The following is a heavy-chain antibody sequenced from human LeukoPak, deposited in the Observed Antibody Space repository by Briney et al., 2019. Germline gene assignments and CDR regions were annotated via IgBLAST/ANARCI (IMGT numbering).Heavy chain of an antibody. D-gene: IGHD2-15*01. CDR1: GGSVSSGSYY. J-gene: IGHJ4*02. Sequence: SETLSLTCTVSGGSVSSGSYYWSWIRQPPGKGLEWVGYIYYSGSTNYNPSLKSRVTISVDTSKNQFSLKLSSVTAADTAVYYCARGVVVAASPDYFDYWGQGTLVTVSS. V-gene: IGHV4-61*01. CDR3: ARGVVVAASPDYFDY. CDR2: IYYSGST.